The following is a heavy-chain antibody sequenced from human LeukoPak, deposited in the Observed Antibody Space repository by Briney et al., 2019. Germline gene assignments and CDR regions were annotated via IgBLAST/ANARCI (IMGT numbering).Heavy chain of an antibody. Sequence: GGSLRLSCAASGFTFSNYAMHWVRQAPGKGLEWVSLISSGGTYEYYADSVKGRFTISRDNSKNTLYLQLNSQRAEDTAAYYCARGDDILTGYYYFDYWGQGTLVTVSS. J-gene: IGHJ4*02. CDR3: ARGDDILTGYYYFDY. CDR1: GFTFSNYA. D-gene: IGHD3-9*01. V-gene: IGHV3-30-3*01. CDR2: ISSGGTYE.